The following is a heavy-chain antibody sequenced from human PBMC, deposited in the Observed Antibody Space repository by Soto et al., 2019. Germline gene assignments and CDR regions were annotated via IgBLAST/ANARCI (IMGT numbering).Heavy chain of an antibody. CDR2: IWYDGSNK. CDR1: GFTFSSYG. Sequence: GGSLRLSCAASGFTFSSYGMHWVRQAPGKGLEWVAVIWYDGSNKYYADSVKGRFTISRDNSKNTLYLQMNSLRAEDTAVYYCASFSSSSLLDYWGQGTLVTVSS. D-gene: IGHD6-6*01. J-gene: IGHJ4*02. V-gene: IGHV3-33*01. CDR3: ASFSSSSLLDY.